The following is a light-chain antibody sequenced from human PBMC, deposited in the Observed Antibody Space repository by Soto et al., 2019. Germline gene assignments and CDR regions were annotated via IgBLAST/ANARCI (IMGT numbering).Light chain of an antibody. Sequence: EIVMTQSPATLSVSPGERATLSCRASQSVSSNFAWYQQKPGQAPRLLIYGASTRATGIPARFSGSGSGTEFTLTISSLQSEDFTVYYCQQRSNWPPLTFGGGTKVEIK. V-gene: IGKV3-15*01. CDR1: QSVSSN. CDR3: QQRSNWPPLT. J-gene: IGKJ4*01. CDR2: GAS.